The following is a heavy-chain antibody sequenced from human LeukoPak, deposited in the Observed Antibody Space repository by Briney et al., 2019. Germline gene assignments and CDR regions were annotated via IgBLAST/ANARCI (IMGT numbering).Heavy chain of an antibody. CDR3: AKSVDYDSSGYYLAYYFDY. D-gene: IGHD3-22*01. CDR1: GFTFSSYA. Sequence: PGGSLRLSCAASGFTFSSYAMSWVRQAPGKGLEWVSAISGSGGSTYYADSVKGRFTISRDNAKNSLYLQMNSLRAEDTALYYCAKSVDYDSSGYYLAYYFDYWGQGTLVTVSS. CDR2: ISGSGGST. J-gene: IGHJ4*02. V-gene: IGHV3-23*01.